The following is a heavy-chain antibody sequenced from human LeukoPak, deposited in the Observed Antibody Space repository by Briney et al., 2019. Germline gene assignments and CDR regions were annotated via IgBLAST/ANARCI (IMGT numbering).Heavy chain of an antibody. CDR3: AVVAVGAFDI. Sequence: SETLSLTCTVSGGSISSSSYYWGWIRQPPGKGLEWIGSIYYSGSTYYNPSLKSRVTISVDTSKNQFSLKLSSVTAADTAVYYCAVVAVGAFDIWGQGTMVTVSS. D-gene: IGHD3-22*01. CDR2: IYYSGST. CDR1: GGSISSSSYY. J-gene: IGHJ3*02. V-gene: IGHV4-39*07.